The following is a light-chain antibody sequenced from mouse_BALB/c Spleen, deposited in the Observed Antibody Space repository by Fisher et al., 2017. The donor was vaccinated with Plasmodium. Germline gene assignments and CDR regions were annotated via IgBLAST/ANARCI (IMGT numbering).Light chain of an antibody. J-gene: IGKJ5*01. CDR1: QSISNN. Sequence: DIVITQTPVTLSVTPGDRVSLSCRASQSISNNLHWYQQKLHEPPRLLINYTSKSISGIPSRISGSGSGTDFTLTINSVETEDFGIYFCQHSNSWPLTFGTGTKLELK. CDR3: QHSNSWPLT. V-gene: IGKV5-45*01. CDR2: YTS.